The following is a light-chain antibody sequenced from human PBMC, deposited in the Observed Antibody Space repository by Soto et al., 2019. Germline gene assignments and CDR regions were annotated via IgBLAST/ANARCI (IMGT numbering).Light chain of an antibody. V-gene: IGKV1-5*03. CDR1: HSISNW. CDR2: RAS. Sequence: DIQMTQSPSTLSASVGDRVTITCRASHSISNWLAWYQQKPRKAPKLLIYRASNLEGGVPSRFSGSGSGTEFTLTISSLQPDDFATYYCQQYDNYSRTFGQGTKVDI. J-gene: IGKJ1*01. CDR3: QQYDNYSRT.